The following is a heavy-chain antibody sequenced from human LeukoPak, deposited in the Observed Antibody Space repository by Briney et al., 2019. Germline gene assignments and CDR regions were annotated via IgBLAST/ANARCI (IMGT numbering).Heavy chain of an antibody. CDR2: IYTSGST. Sequence: SQTLSLTCTVSGGSISSGSYYWSWIRQPAGKGLEWIVRIYTSGSTNYNPSLKSRVTIAVDTSKNQFSLKLSSVTAADTAVYYCARCTYYDFWSGYWGAFDIWGQGTMVTVSS. CDR3: ARCTYYDFWSGYWGAFDI. CDR1: GGSISSGSYY. D-gene: IGHD3-3*01. V-gene: IGHV4-61*02. J-gene: IGHJ3*02.